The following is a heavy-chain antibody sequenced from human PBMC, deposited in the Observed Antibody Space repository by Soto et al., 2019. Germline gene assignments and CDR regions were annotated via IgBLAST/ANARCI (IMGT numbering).Heavy chain of an antibody. CDR3: ATGLTAMAPYYYGMDV. CDR2: INPNSGGT. CDR1: GYTFTGYY. V-gene: IGHV1-2*04. J-gene: IGHJ6*02. Sequence: ASVKVSCKASGYTFTGYYMHWVRQAPGQGLEWMGWINPNSGGTNYAQKFQGWVTMTRDTSISTAYMELSRLRSDDTAVYYCATGLTAMAPYYYGMDVWGQGTTVTVSS. D-gene: IGHD5-18*01.